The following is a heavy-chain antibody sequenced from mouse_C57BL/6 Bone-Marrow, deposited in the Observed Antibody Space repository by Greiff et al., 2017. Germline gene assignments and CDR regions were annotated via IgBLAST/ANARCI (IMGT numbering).Heavy chain of an antibody. J-gene: IGHJ2*01. D-gene: IGHD4-1*01. Sequence: QVQLQQSGPELVKPGASVKISCKASGYAFSSSWMNWVKQRPGKGLEWIGRIYPGDGDTNYNGKFKGKATLTADKSSSTAYMQLSSLTSEDSAVYFCARWDYYFDYWGQGTTLTVSS. CDR2: IYPGDGDT. CDR1: GYAFSSSW. CDR3: ARWDYYFDY. V-gene: IGHV1-82*01.